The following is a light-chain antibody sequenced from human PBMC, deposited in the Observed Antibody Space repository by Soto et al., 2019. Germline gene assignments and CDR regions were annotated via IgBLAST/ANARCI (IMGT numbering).Light chain of an antibody. J-gene: IGKJ4*01. V-gene: IGKV2-28*01. CDR3: MQVLQTPFT. CDR1: QSLLHSNGYNY. Sequence: DIVLTQSTLSLPVTPGEPASISCRSSQSLLHSNGYNYLAWFLQKAGQSPQLLIYLASSRTSGVPDRFSGSGSGTDFTLTISRVEAEDVGVYYCMQVLQTPFTFGGGTKVDIK. CDR2: LAS.